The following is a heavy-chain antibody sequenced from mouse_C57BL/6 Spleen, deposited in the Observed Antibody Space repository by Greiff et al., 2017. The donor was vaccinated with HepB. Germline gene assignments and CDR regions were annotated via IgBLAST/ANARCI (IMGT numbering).Heavy chain of an antibody. CDR1: GYTFTDYY. J-gene: IGHJ2*01. CDR2: INPNNGGT. CDR3: ARRGNWDVDY. D-gene: IGHD4-1*01. V-gene: IGHV1-26*01. Sequence: EVQLQQSGPALVKPGASVKISCKASGYTFTDYYMNWVKQSHGKSLEWIGDINPNNGGTSYNQKFKGKATLTVDKSSSTAYMELLSLTSEDSAVYYFARRGNWDVDYWGQGTTLTVSS.